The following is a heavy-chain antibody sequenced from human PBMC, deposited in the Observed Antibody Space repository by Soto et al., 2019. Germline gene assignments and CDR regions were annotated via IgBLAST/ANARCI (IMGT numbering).Heavy chain of an antibody. V-gene: IGHV1-2*02. D-gene: IGHD1-7*01. CDR1: GYTFTGYY. J-gene: IGHJ5*02. CDR3: ARDRTGTTFWFDP. Sequence: ASVKVSCKASGYTFTGYYMHWVRQAPGQGLEWMGWINPNSGGTNYAQKFQGRVTMTRDTSISTAYMELSRLRSDDTAVYYCARDRTGTTFWFDPWGQGXLVTVYS. CDR2: INPNSGGT.